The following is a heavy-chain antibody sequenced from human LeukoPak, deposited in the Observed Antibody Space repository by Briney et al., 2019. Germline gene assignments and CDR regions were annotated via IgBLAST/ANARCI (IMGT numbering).Heavy chain of an antibody. CDR2: LRSDGTSA. J-gene: IGHJ4*02. CDR1: GFTSSSYW. Sequence: GGSLRLSCAASGFTSSSYWMSWVRQVSGKGLVCVARLRSDGTSAMYADSVKGRFTISRDNAKNTLFLQMNSLRVEDTAVYYCARDFHAVHFDSWGQGTLVAVSS. D-gene: IGHD2-8*01. CDR3: ARDFHAVHFDS. V-gene: IGHV3-74*03.